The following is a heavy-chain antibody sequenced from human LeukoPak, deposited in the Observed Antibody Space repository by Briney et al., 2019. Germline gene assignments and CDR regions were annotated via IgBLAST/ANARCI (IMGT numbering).Heavy chain of an antibody. Sequence: ASVKVSCKASGGTFSSYAISWVRQAPGQGLEWMGIINPSGGSTSYAQKFQGRVTMTRDTSISTAYMELSRLRSDDTAVYYCASLGGGTNQRPWGQGTLVTVSS. CDR1: GGTFSSYA. J-gene: IGHJ5*02. CDR2: INPSGGST. CDR3: ASLGGGTNQRP. V-gene: IGHV1-46*01. D-gene: IGHD1-7*01.